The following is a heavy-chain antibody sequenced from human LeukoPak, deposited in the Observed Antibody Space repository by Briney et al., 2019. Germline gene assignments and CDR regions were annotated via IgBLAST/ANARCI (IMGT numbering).Heavy chain of an antibody. J-gene: IGHJ4*02. Sequence: ASVKVSCKSSVYTFTSYYMHWVRQASGQALEWMGIINPSGVSTSYEQKLQGRVTMTRDTSTSTVYMELSSLRSEDTAVYYCANQKGVGVTPSLDYWGQGTLVTVSS. D-gene: IGHD3-22*01. CDR3: ANQKGVGVTPSLDY. CDR2: INPSGVST. V-gene: IGHV1-46*01. CDR1: VYTFTSYY.